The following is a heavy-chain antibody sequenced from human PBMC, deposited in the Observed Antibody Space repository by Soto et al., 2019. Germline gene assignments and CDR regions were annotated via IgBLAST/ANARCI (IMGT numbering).Heavy chain of an antibody. CDR1: GGSFSGYY. CDR3: ATTYYDILTGYYPEGGFDY. V-gene: IGHV4-34*01. J-gene: IGHJ4*02. D-gene: IGHD3-9*01. CDR2: INHSGST. Sequence: SETLSLTCAVYGGSFSGYYWSWIRQPPGKGLEWIGEINHSGSTNYNPSLKSRVNISVDTSKNQFSLKLSSVTDADTAVYYCATTYYDILTGYYPEGGFDYWGQGTLVTVSS.